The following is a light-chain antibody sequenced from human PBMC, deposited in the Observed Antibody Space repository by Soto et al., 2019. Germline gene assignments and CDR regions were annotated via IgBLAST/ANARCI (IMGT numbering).Light chain of an antibody. Sequence: EIVMTQSPATLSVSPGERATLSCRASQSVSSNLAWYQQKPGQAPRLLIYGASTRATGIPAGFSGSGSGTEFTLTISILHSEDYAVYYCQQYNNWSVTFGPGTKVDIK. V-gene: IGKV3-15*01. CDR1: QSVSSN. CDR2: GAS. J-gene: IGKJ3*01. CDR3: QQYNNWSVT.